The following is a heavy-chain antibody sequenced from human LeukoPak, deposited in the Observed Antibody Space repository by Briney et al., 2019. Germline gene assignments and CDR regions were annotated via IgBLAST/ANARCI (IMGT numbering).Heavy chain of an antibody. CDR1: GVSVSSGGYY. CDR3: ASTSYNYYFDY. D-gene: IGHD2-2*01. CDR2: IYYSGST. J-gene: IGHJ4*02. Sequence: KSSETQSLTCTVSGVSVSSGGYYWSWIRQHPGKGLEWIGYIYYSGSTYYNPSLKSRLTISVDTSKNQFSLKLSSVTAADTAVYYCASTSYNYYFDYWGQGTLVTVSS. V-gene: IGHV4-31*03.